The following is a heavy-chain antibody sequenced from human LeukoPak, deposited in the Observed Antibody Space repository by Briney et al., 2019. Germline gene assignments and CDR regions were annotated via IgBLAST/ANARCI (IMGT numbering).Heavy chain of an antibody. V-gene: IGHV4-39*01. J-gene: IGHJ4*02. CDR1: GGSISSSSYY. D-gene: IGHD2-15*01. CDR2: IYYSGST. CDR3: ARHPAAVFDY. Sequence: SSETLSLTCTVSGGSISSSSYYWGWIRQPPGKGLEWIGSIYYSGSTYYNPSLKSRVTISVYTSKNQFSLKLSSVPAAATPVYYCARHPAAVFDYWGQGTLVTVSS.